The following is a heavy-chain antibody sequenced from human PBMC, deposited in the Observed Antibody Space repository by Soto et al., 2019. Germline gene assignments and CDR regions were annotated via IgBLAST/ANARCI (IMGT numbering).Heavy chain of an antibody. Sequence: EVQLVESGGGLVQPGGSLRLSCEASGFTFRHYDMHWVRQGTGKGLKWVSGISAAGDPDYADSVEGRFTISRENAQNSFFLQMNSLRVGDTAVYYCARTDRDFYGLDVWGQGTTVIVSS. CDR3: ARTDRDFYGLDV. CDR2: ISAAGDP. J-gene: IGHJ6*02. CDR1: GFTFRHYD. V-gene: IGHV3-13*05.